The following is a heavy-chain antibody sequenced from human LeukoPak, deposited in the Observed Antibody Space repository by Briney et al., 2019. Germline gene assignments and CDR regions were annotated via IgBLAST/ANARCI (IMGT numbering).Heavy chain of an antibody. Sequence: PSETLSLTCTVSGGSISSGSYYWNWIRQPAGKGLEWIGRIYTSGSTNYNPSLKSRVTISVDTSKNQFSLKLSSVTAADTAVYYCARGRRRGRIVVVTATYFDYWGQGTLVTVSS. CDR2: IYTSGST. CDR1: GGSISSGSYY. D-gene: IGHD2-21*02. CDR3: ARGRRRGRIVVVTATYFDY. V-gene: IGHV4-61*02. J-gene: IGHJ4*02.